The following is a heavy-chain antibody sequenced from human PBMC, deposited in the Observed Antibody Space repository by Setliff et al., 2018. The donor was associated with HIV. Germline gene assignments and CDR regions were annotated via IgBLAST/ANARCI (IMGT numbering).Heavy chain of an antibody. CDR3: ANPHDGGAFDV. CDR2: VIPSFATA. D-gene: IGHD1-1*01. CDR1: GGTFKNLA. J-gene: IGHJ3*01. Sequence: SVKVSCNASGGTFKNLAISWVRQAPGQGLEWMGGVIPSFATANYSQKFQGRITITADELTSTVYMDLNSLKSEDSAVYYWANPHDGGAFDVWGQGTAVTVSS. V-gene: IGHV1-69*13.